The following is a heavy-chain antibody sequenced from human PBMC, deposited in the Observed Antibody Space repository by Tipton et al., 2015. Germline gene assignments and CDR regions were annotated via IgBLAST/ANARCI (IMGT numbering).Heavy chain of an antibody. CDR2: IQYSGST. Sequence: TLSLTCSVPSDSISKYYWSWIRQPPGKELEWIGYIQYSGSTNYNPSLKSRVTISVDTSKTQFSLKMSSVTASDTAAYYCARARGRHGGLFDSWGQGILVTVSS. V-gene: IGHV4-59*01. J-gene: IGHJ4*02. D-gene: IGHD4-23*01. CDR3: ARARGRHGGLFDS. CDR1: SDSISKYY.